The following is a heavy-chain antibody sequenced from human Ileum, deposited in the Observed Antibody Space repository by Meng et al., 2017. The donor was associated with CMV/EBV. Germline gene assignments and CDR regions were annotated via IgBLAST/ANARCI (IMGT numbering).Heavy chain of an antibody. Sequence: SETLSLTCTVSGGSVSSGSYYWNWIRQPPGKGLEWIGYIYYSGGTNYNPSLKSRVTISVDTSKNQFSLKLSSVTAADTAVYYCAREAPWSGYHVAFWGQGTLVTVSS. V-gene: IGHV4-61*01. CDR1: GGSVSSGSYY. CDR3: AREAPWSGYHVAF. J-gene: IGHJ4*02. D-gene: IGHD3-3*01. CDR2: IYYSGGT.